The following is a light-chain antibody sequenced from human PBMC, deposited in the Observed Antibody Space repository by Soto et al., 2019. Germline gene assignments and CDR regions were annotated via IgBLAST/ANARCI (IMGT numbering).Light chain of an antibody. V-gene: IGLV2-14*01. CDR2: DVS. CDR1: SSDVGGYNY. J-gene: IGLJ2*01. Sequence: QSALTQPASVSGSPGQSITISCTGTSSDVGGYNYVSWYQQHPGKAPKLIIYDVSHRPSGVSNRFSGSKSGNTASLTISGLHAEDEADYYCSSYTGRTPVVFGGGTKLTVL. CDR3: SSYTGRTPVV.